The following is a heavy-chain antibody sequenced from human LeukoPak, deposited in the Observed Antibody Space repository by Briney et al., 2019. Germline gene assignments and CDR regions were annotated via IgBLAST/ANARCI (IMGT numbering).Heavy chain of an antibody. D-gene: IGHD2-15*01. V-gene: IGHV1-24*01. Sequence: ASVKVSCKVSGYTLTALSMIWVRQAPGKGLEWMGGFDLEDGETIYAQKFQGRVTMTEDTSTDTAYMELSSLRSEDTAVYYCATGRIVVGATPQPNYHGMDVWGQGTTVTVSS. J-gene: IGHJ6*02. CDR1: GYTLTALS. CDR3: ATGRIVVGATPQPNYHGMDV. CDR2: FDLEDGET.